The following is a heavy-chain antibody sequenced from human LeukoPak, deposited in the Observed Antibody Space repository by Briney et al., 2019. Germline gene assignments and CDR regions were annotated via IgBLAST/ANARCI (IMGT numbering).Heavy chain of an antibody. CDR2: ISNNGGST. CDR3: VKEAGGPFDY. CDR1: GFTFSSYA. Sequence: PGGSLRLSCSASGFTFSSYAMHWVRQAPGKGLEYVSAISNNGGSTYYADSVKGRFTISRDNSKNTLYLQMSSLRAEDTAVYYCVKEAGGPFDYWGQGTLVTVSS. J-gene: IGHJ4*02. D-gene: IGHD3-10*01. V-gene: IGHV3-64D*06.